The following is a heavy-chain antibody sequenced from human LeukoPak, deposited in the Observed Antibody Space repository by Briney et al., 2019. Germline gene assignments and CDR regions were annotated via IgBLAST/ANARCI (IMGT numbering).Heavy chain of an antibody. CDR3: ARDWGRTAAGPYNWFDP. CDR2: IIPIFGTA. Sequence: SVKVSCKASGGTFSSYAISWVRQAPGQGLDWMGGIIPIFGTANYAQKFQGRVTITTDESTSTAYMELRSLRSEDTAVYYCARDWGRTAAGPYNWFDPWGQGTLVTVSS. D-gene: IGHD6-13*01. J-gene: IGHJ5*02. V-gene: IGHV1-69*05. CDR1: GGTFSSYA.